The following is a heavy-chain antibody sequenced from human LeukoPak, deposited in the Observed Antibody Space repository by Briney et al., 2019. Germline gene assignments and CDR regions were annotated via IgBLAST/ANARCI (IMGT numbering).Heavy chain of an antibody. CDR1: GFTFSSYA. CDR3: AKFPQGGQWLVRHWFDP. Sequence: AGGSLRLSCAASGFTFSSYAMSWVRQAPGKGLEWVSGISGSGGGTYYADSVKGRFTISRDNSKNTLYLQMNSLRAEDTAVYYCAKFPQGGQWLVRHWFDPWGQGTLVTVSS. D-gene: IGHD6-19*01. V-gene: IGHV3-23*01. J-gene: IGHJ5*02. CDR2: ISGSGGGT.